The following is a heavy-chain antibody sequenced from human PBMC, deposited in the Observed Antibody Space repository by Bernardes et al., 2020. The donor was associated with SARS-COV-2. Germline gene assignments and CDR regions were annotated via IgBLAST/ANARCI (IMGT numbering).Heavy chain of an antibody. D-gene: IGHD2-15*01. J-gene: IGHJ6*02. Sequence: GGSLRLSCAASGFAFRSYALSWVRQAPGKGLEWVSGITGSGGNTYYADSVKGRFSISRDNSKNTQYLQMRSLRAEDTAVYYCVKGRHMDYCSGGSCYGMDVWGQGNTVTVSS. V-gene: IGHV3-23*01. CDR1: GFAFRSYA. CDR3: VKGRHMDYCSGGSCYGMDV. CDR2: ITGSGGNT.